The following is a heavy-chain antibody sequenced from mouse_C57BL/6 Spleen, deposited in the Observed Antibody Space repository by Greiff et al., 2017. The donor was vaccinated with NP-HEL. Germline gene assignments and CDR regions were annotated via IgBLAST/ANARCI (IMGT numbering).Heavy chain of an antibody. CDR1: GYTFTSYW. Sequence: VQLQQPGAELVKPGASVKLSCKASGYTFTSYWMHWVKQRPGQGLEWIGMIHPNSGSTNYNEKFKSKATLTVDKSSSTAYMQLSSLTSEDSAVYYCERSPYYCGSSDVGFNWYFDVWGTGTTVTVSS. V-gene: IGHV1-64*01. CDR3: ERSPYYCGSSDVGFNWYFDV. D-gene: IGHD1-1*01. J-gene: IGHJ1*03. CDR2: IHPNSGST.